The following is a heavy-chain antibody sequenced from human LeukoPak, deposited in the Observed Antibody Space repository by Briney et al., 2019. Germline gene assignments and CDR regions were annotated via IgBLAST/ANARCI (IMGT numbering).Heavy chain of an antibody. CDR3: ARDRGGLRYGSGCDY. D-gene: IGHD2-15*01. CDR2: TYSGGST. CDR1: GIAVDDNY. Sequence: GGSLRLSCAASGIAVDDNYMTWVRQAPGKGLEWVSVTYSGGSTYFADSVKGRFTNSRDNSKNTIYLQMNSLRAEDTAVYYCARDRGGLRYGSGCDYWGQGTLVTVSS. J-gene: IGHJ4*02. V-gene: IGHV3-66*01.